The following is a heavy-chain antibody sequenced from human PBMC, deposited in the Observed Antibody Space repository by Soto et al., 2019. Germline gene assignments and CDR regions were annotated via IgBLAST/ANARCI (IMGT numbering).Heavy chain of an antibody. V-gene: IGHV1-69*06. CDR3: ARGWNDFTH. Sequence: QVQLVQSGAEVKKPGSSVKVSCKASGGTFSSYVITWVRQAPGQGLECMGGIIPMSGTANYAQKFQGRVTITADKSTSPAYMELRSLRSEDTAVYYCARGWNDFTHWGQGTLVTVSS. CDR2: IIPMSGTA. J-gene: IGHJ1*01. CDR1: GGTFSSYV. D-gene: IGHD1-1*01.